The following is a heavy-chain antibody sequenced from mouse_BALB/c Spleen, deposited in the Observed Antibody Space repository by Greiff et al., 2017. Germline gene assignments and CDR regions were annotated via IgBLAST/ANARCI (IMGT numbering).Heavy chain of an antibody. CDR3: ARGGNSDCFDY. D-gene: IGHD2-1*01. J-gene: IGHJ2*01. CDR2: IYPGDGDT. V-gene: IGHV1-80*01. CDR1: GYAFSSYW. Sequence: VQLQQSGAELVRPGSSVKISCKASGYAFSSYWMNWVKQRPGQGLEWIGQIYPGDGDTNYNGKFKGKATLTADKSSSTAYMQLSSLTSEDSAVYYCARGGNSDCFDYWGQGTTLTVSS.